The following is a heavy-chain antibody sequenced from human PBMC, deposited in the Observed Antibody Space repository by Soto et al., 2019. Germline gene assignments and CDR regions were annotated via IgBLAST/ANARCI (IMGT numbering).Heavy chain of an antibody. CDR3: AQRAMAYPYYIDS. J-gene: IGHJ4*02. CDR1: GGSISSYY. CDR2: IYYSGST. V-gene: IGHV4-59*08. Sequence: SETLSLTCTVSGGSISSYYWSWIRQPPGKGLEWIGYIYYSGSTNYNPSLKSRVTISVDTSKNQFSLKLTSVTAADTAVYYCAQRAMAYPYYIDSWGQGPLITVS. D-gene: IGHD2-2*01.